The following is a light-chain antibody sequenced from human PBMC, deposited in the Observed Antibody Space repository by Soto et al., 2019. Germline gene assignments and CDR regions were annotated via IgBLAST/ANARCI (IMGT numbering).Light chain of an antibody. Sequence: QSVLTQPASVSGSPGQSITISCTGTSSDVGGYNSVSWYQQHPGKAPKLMIYEVSNRPSGVSNRFSGSKSGNTASLTISGLQAEDAADYYCSSYTSSILYVFGTGTKSPS. J-gene: IGLJ1*01. CDR3: SSYTSSILYV. CDR1: SSDVGGYNS. V-gene: IGLV2-14*01. CDR2: EVS.